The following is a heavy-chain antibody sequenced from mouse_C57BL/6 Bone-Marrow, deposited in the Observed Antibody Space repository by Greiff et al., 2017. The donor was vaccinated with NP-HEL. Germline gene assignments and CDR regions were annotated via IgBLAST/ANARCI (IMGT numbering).Heavy chain of an antibody. V-gene: IGHV7-1*01. CDR1: GFTFSDFY. CDR3: ARDADSNYVAMDY. J-gene: IGHJ4*01. CDR2: SRNKANDYTT. D-gene: IGHD2-5*01. Sequence: EVNVVESGGGLVQSGRSLRLSCATSGFTFSDFYMEWVRQAPGKGLEWIAASRNKANDYTTEYSASVKGRFIVSRDTSQSILYLQMNALRAEDTAIYYCARDADSNYVAMDYWGQGTSVTVSS.